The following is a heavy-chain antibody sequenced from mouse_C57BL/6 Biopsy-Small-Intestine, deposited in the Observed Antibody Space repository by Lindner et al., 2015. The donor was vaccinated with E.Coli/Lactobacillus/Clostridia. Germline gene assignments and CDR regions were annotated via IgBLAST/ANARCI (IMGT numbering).Heavy chain of an antibody. Sequence: VQLQESGAELVRPGTSVKVSCKASGYAFTNYLIEWVKQRPGQGLEWIGVINPGSGGTNYNEKFKGKATLTADKSSSTAYMQLSSLTSEDSAVYFCAREPYYGSSYRYYYAMDYWGQGTSVTVFS. CDR2: INPGSGGT. CDR1: GYAFTNYL. CDR3: AREPYYGSSYRYYYAMDY. D-gene: IGHD1-1*01. J-gene: IGHJ4*01. V-gene: IGHV1-54*01.